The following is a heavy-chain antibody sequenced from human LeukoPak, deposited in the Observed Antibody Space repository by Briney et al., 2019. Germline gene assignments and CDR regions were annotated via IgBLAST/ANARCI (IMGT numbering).Heavy chain of an antibody. V-gene: IGHV4-34*01. D-gene: IGHD2/OR15-2a*01. CDR1: GGSFSGYY. Sequence: SETPSLTCAVYGGSFSGYYWSWIRQPPGKGLEWIGEINHSGSTNYNPSLKSRVTISVDTSKNQFSLKLSSVTAADTAVYYCARGLFKNSPLSNYYYYMDVWGKGTTVTVSS. J-gene: IGHJ6*03. CDR2: INHSGST. CDR3: ARGLFKNSPLSNYYYYMDV.